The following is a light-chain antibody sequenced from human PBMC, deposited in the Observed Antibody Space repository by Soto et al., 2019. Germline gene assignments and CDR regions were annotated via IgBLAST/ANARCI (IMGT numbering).Light chain of an antibody. CDR3: SSYTSSSTVV. V-gene: IGLV2-14*03. CDR1: SSDIGGYNY. CDR2: DVS. J-gene: IGLJ2*01. Sequence: QSALTQPASMSGSPGQSITISCTGTSSDIGGYNYVSWYQQHPGKAPKLMIYDVSNWPSGVSNRFSGSKSGNTASLTISGLQAEDEADYSCSSYTSSSTVVFGGGTKVTVL.